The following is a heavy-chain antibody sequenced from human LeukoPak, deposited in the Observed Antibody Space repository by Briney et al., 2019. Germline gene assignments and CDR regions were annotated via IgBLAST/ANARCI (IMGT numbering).Heavy chain of an antibody. V-gene: IGHV3-23*01. CDR3: AKDQTAVAPYYFDY. CDR1: GFTFSSSA. D-gene: IGHD6-19*01. Sequence: GGSLRLSCAASGFTFSSSAMSWVRQVPGKGLEWVSGISASGGSTYYADSVRGRFTISRDNSKNTLYLQMNSLRAEDTAGYYCAKDQTAVAPYYFDYWGQGTLVTVSS. CDR2: ISASGGST. J-gene: IGHJ4*02.